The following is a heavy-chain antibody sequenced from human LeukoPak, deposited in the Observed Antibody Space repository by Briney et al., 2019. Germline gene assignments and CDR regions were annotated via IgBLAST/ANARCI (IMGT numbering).Heavy chain of an antibody. CDR3: ARDEGRWLVLGYFDY. CDR1: GYTFTSYA. J-gene: IGHJ4*02. V-gene: IGHV1-3*01. CDR2: INAGNGNT. D-gene: IGHD6-19*01. Sequence: ASVKVSCKASGYTFTSYAMHWVRQAPGQRLEWMGWINAGNGNTKYSQKFQGRVTITRDTSASTAYMELSSLRSEDTAVYYCARDEGRWLVLGYFDYWGQGTLATVSS.